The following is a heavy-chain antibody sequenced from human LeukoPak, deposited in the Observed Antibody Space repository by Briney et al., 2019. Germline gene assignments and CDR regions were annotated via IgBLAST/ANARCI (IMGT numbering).Heavy chain of an antibody. D-gene: IGHD5-24*01. J-gene: IGHJ6*02. V-gene: IGHV3-49*04. CDR1: GFTFSSYS. CDR3: SRSTWRYTMDV. Sequence: GGSLRLSCAASGFTFSSYSLHWVRQAPGKGLEWVGFIRSKAYGGTTEYAASVKGRFTISRDDSKSIAYLQMNSLQSEDTAVYFCSRSTWRYTMDVWGQGTTVTVSS. CDR2: IRSKAYGGTT.